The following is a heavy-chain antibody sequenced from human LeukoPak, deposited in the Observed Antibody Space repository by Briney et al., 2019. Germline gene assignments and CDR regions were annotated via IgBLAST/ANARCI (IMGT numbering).Heavy chain of an antibody. V-gene: IGHV3-23*01. Sequence: PGGSLRLSCAASGFTLSSYAMSWVRQAPGKGLEWVSSISASGGSTNYADSVKGRFTISRDNSKNTVYLQMNSVRAEDTAVYYCAKVMKGSERLTMVRGVIIKTAGLYYMDVWGKGTTVTVSS. CDR1: GFTLSSYA. J-gene: IGHJ6*03. CDR2: ISASGGST. D-gene: IGHD3-10*01. CDR3: AKVMKGSERLTMVRGVIIKTAGLYYMDV.